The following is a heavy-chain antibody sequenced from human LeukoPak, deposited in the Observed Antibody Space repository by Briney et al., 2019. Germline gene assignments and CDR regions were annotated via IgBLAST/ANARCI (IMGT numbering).Heavy chain of an antibody. D-gene: IGHD1-26*01. CDR3: ARPSRELLRKGAWDY. J-gene: IGHJ4*02. CDR2: INPNSGGT. V-gene: IGHV1-2*02. CDR1: GYTFTGYY. Sequence: VASVKVSCKASGYTFTGYYMHWVRQAPGQGLEWMGWINPNSGGTNYAQKFQGRVTMTRDTSISTAYMELSRLRSDDTAVYYCARPSRELLRKGAWDYWGQGTLVTVSS.